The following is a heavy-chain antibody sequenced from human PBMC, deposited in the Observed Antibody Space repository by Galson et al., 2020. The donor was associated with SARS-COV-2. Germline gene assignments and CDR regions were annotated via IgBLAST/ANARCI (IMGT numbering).Heavy chain of an antibody. CDR3: SREGWQGGY. CDR1: GFTFNDFW. V-gene: IGHV3-7*01. Sequence: GESLKISCEVSGFTFNDFWMSWFRQAPGTGLEWVANIKGDGSETNYADFVKGRFSISRDNAANSLYLQMNSLRVEDSAVYYCSREGWQGGYWGQGTRVTVSS. CDR2: IKGDGSET. J-gene: IGHJ4*02. D-gene: IGHD6-19*01.